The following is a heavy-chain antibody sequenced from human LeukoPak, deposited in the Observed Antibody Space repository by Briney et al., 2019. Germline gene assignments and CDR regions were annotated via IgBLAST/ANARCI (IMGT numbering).Heavy chain of an antibody. Sequence: SETLSLTCTVSGGSISSGGYYWSWIRQHPGKGLGWIGYIYYSGSTYYNTSLKSRVTISVDTSKNQFSLKLSSVTAADTAVYYCAKGTLWFGELSPSFDYWGQGTLVTVSS. CDR3: AKGTLWFGELSPSFDY. CDR1: GGSISSGGYY. CDR2: IYYSGST. V-gene: IGHV4-31*03. D-gene: IGHD3-10*01. J-gene: IGHJ4*02.